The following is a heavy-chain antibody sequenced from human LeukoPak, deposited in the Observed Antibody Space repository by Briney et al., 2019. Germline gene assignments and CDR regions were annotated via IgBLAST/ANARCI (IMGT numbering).Heavy chain of an antibody. CDR1: RYTFTSYG. D-gene: IGHD3-22*01. J-gene: IGHJ4*02. Sequence: ASVRVSCKASRYTFTSYGISWVRQAPGQGLEWMGWISAYNGNTNYAQKLQGRVTMTRDTSIRTAYMELSRLRSDDTAVYYCARDTYDIGASDYWGQGTLVTVSS. V-gene: IGHV1-18*01. CDR3: ARDTYDIGASDY. CDR2: ISAYNGNT.